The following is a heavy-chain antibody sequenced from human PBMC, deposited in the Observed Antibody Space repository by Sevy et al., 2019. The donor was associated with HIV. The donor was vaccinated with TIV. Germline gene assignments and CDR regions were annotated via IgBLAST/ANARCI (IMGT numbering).Heavy chain of an antibody. CDR1: GGTFSSYA. J-gene: IGHJ4*02. D-gene: IGHD2-2*02. V-gene: IGHV1-69*13. CDR3: ARARQLLYSAFEY. CDR2: IIPIFGTA. Sequence: ASVKVSCKASGGTFSSYAISWVRQAPGQGLEWMGGIIPIFGTANYAQKFQGRVTITADESTSTAYMELSSLRSEDTAVYFCARARQLLYSAFEYWGQGTLVTVSS.